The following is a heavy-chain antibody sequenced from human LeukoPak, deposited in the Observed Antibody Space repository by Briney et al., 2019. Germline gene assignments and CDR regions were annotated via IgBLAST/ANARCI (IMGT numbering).Heavy chain of an antibody. CDR3: ARDHVRSWAYDQ. D-gene: IGHD3-10*01. CDR2: IIDSTGYT. CDR1: GFTFSRYG. V-gene: IGHV3-21*01. Sequence: GGSLRLSCVASGFTFSRYGMNWVRQAPGKVQEWVSSIIDSTGYTYYADSVKVRFTISRDNAKNSLDLQMKSLRDEDMVVYECARDHVRSWAYDQWGQGTLVTVSS. J-gene: IGHJ4*02.